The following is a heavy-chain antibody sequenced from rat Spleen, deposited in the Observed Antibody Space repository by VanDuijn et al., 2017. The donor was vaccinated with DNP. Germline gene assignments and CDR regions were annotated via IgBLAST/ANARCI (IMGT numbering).Heavy chain of an antibody. CDR3: AKGPNYGGYRDYFDY. V-gene: IGHV2-16*01. CDR2: IWSGGTT. D-gene: IGHD1-11*01. Sequence: QVQLKESGPGLVQPSQTLSLTCTVSGFSLSSYGVSWVRQPPGKGLEWIGAIWSGGTTVHNSVLKSRLSINRETSKSQVLLKLISLQTEDIATYSCAKGPNYGGYRDYFDYWGQGVMVTVSS. CDR1: GFSLSSYG. J-gene: IGHJ2*01.